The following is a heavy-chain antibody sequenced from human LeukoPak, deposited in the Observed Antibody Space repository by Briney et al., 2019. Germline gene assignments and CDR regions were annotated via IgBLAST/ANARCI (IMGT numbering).Heavy chain of an antibody. D-gene: IGHD3-10*01. CDR1: GGSISSYY. J-gene: IGHJ6*02. Sequence: KPSETLSLTCTVSGGSISSYYWSWIRQPPGKGLEWIGNIFYSGTTNYNPSLESRVTISIDTSKNQFSLKVNSLTAADTAVYYCARTGYYASGSSYYYGMDVWGQGTTVTVSS. V-gene: IGHV4-59*12. CDR2: IFYSGTT. CDR3: ARTGYYASGSSYYYGMDV.